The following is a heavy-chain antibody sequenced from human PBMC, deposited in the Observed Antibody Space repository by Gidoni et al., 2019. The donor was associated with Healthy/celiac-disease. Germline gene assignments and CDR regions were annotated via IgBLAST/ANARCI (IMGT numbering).Heavy chain of an antibody. CDR3: AAEPQARPNYGMDV. D-gene: IGHD1-26*01. CDR1: GFTFTSSA. Sequence: QMQLVQSGPEVKKPGTSVKVSCKASGFTFTSSAVQWVRQARGQRLEWIGWIVVGSGNTKYAQKFQERVTITRDMSTSTAYMELSSLRSEDTAVYYCAAEPQARPNYGMDVWGQGTTVTVSS. V-gene: IGHV1-58*01. CDR2: IVVGSGNT. J-gene: IGHJ6*02.